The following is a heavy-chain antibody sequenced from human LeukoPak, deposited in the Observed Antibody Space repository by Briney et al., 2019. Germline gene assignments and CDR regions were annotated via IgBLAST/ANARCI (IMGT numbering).Heavy chain of an antibody. D-gene: IGHD3-10*01. CDR3: AKLPQVRGVPHYFDY. CDR1: GFTFSSYA. Sequence: PGGSLRLSCAASGFTFSSYAMSWVRQAPGKGLEWVSAISGSGGSTYYADSVKGRFTISRDNSKNTLYLQMNSLRAEDTAVYYCAKLPQVRGVPHYFDYWGQGTLVTVSS. CDR2: ISGSGGST. J-gene: IGHJ4*02. V-gene: IGHV3-23*01.